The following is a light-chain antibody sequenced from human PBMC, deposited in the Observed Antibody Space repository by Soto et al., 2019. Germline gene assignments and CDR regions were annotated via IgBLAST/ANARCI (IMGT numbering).Light chain of an antibody. J-gene: IGKJ1*01. CDR2: DAS. Sequence: EIVMTQSPATLSVSPGERATLSCRASQSVSSKLTWYQQKPGQAPRLLIYDASTRATGVPARFSGSGSGTEFTLTISSLQYEDFAVYYCQPYNNWLWTLGQGTKVVIK. CDR3: QPYNNWLWT. V-gene: IGKV3-15*01. CDR1: QSVSSK.